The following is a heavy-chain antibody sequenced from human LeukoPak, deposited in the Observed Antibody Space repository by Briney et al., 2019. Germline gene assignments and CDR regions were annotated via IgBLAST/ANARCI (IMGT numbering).Heavy chain of an antibody. CDR3: AREFQVVVAADNYYYYGMDV. V-gene: IGHV3-33*01. CDR1: GFTFSSYG. CDR2: IWYDGSNK. D-gene: IGHD2-15*01. J-gene: IGHJ6*02. Sequence: GGSLRLSCAASGFTFSSYGMHWVRQAPGKGLEWVADIWYDGSNKYYADSVKGRFTISRDNSKNTLYLQMNSLRAEDTAVYYCAREFQVVVAADNYYYYGMDVWGQGTTVTVSS.